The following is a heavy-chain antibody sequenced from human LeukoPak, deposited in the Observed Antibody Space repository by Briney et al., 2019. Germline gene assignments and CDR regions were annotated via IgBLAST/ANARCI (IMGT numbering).Heavy chain of an antibody. CDR3: ARDREDRITSRKVYSWFDP. D-gene: IGHD3-10*01. CDR2: IHYSGSF. J-gene: IGHJ5*02. Sequence: SETLSLTCTVSGGSISSSSYYWGWIRQTPGKGLEWIGYIHYSGSFNHSPSLKSRVTMSTDTSKNQFSLKLSSVTAADTAVYYCARDREDRITSRKVYSWFDPWGQGTQVTVSS. V-gene: IGHV4-61*01. CDR1: GGSISSSSYY.